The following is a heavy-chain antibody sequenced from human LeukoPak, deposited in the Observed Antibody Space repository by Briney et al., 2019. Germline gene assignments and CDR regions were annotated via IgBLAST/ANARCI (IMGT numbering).Heavy chain of an antibody. V-gene: IGHV4-39*01. CDR3: ARGSSSGWYGGWFDP. CDR1: GGSFSSYY. CDR2: IYYSGST. Sequence: PSETLSLTCAVYGGSFSSYYWGWIRQPPGKGLEWIGSIYYSGSTYYNPSLKSRVTISVDTSKNQFSLKLSSVTAADTAVYYCARGSSSGWYGGWFDPWGQGTLVTVSS. D-gene: IGHD6-19*01. J-gene: IGHJ5*02.